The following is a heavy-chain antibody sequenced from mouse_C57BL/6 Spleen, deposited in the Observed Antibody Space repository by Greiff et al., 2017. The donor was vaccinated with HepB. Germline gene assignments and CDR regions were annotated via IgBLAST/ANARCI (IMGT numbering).Heavy chain of an antibody. CDR1: GYTFTSYW. D-gene: IGHD2-1*01. CDR3: ANLPRGGFDY. Sequence: VQLQESGAELVKPGASVKLSCKASGYTFTSYWMHWVKQRPGQGLEWIGMIHPNSGSTNYNEKFKSKATLTEDKSSSTAYMQLSSLTSEDSAVYYCANLPRGGFDYWGQGTTLTVSS. J-gene: IGHJ2*01. CDR2: IHPNSGST. V-gene: IGHV1-64*01.